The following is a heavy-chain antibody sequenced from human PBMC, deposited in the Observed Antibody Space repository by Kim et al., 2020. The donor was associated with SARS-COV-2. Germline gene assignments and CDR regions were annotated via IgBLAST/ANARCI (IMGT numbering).Heavy chain of an antibody. D-gene: IGHD1-26*01. J-gene: IGHJ4*02. CDR3: TTTIVGATTRLRRGVDY. CDR1: GFTFSNAW. CDR2: IKSKTDGGTT. Sequence: GGSLRLSCAASGFTFSNAWMSWVRQAPGKGLEWVGRIKSKTDGGTTDYAAPVKGRFTISRDDSKNTLYLQMNSLKTEDTAVYYCTTTIVGATTRLRRGVDYWGQGTLVTVSS. V-gene: IGHV3-15*01.